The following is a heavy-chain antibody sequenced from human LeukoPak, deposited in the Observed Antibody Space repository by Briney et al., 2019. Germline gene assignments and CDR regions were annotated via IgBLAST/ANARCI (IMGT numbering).Heavy chain of an antibody. Sequence: GGSLRLSCAASGFTFNRYWMSWVRQAPGKELQWVANIKQDGSAKYYVDSVKGRFTISRDNARNSLYLQVNSLRAEDTAVYYCARGGTSGYSSTRHFWGGNYYFDYWGQGSLVTVSS. CDR2: IKQDGSAK. J-gene: IGHJ4*02. V-gene: IGHV3-7*01. CDR1: GFTFNRYW. D-gene: IGHD2-2*01. CDR3: ARGGTSGYSSTRHFWGGNYYFDY.